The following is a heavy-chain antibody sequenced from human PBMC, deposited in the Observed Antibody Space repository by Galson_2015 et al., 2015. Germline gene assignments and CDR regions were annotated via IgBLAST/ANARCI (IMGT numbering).Heavy chain of an antibody. V-gene: IGHV3-74*01. CDR1: GFTFSSDW. CDR2: INSDGTSK. D-gene: IGHD3-16*01. J-gene: IGHJ4*02. Sequence: SLRLSCAASGFTFSSDWMHWVRHAPGKGLVWISRINSDGTSKTYADSVKGRFTISRDNAKNTLYLQMNSLRVEDTAVYYCARDPLWDRTVGFDYWGQGTLVTVSS. CDR3: ARDPLWDRTVGFDY.